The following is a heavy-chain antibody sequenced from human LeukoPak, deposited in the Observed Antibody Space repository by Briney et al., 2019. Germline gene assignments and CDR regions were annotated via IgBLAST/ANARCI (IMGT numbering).Heavy chain of an antibody. J-gene: IGHJ4*02. V-gene: IGHV3-30*03. Sequence: GGSLRLSCAAPGFTFSSYGMHWVRQAPGKGLEWVAVISYDGSNKYYADSVKGRFTISRDNSKNTLYLQMNSLRAEDTAVYYCADSNYWYPNDYWGQGTLVTVSS. CDR2: ISYDGSNK. CDR1: GFTFSSYG. CDR3: ADSNYWYPNDY. D-gene: IGHD4-11*01.